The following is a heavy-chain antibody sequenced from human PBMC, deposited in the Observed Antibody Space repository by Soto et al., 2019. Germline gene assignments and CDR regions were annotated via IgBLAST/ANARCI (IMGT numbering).Heavy chain of an antibody. V-gene: IGHV3-15*05. J-gene: IGHJ5*02. Sequence: EVQLVESGGGLVSPGASLRLSCEASGFSLTNAWMDWVRQAPGKGLEWVGRIKRNADGGTADYPAPVKGRFTISRDNAKNTLYLQLNSLRAEDSAVYYCAGGFNPHGIKTEGGWQGGWFDPWGQGTLVTVSS. D-gene: IGHD6-19*01. CDR3: AGGFNPHGIKTEGGWQGGWFDP. CDR2: IKRNADGGTA. CDR1: GFSLTNAW.